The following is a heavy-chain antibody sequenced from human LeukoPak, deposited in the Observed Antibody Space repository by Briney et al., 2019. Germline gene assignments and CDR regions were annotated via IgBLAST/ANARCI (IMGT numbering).Heavy chain of an antibody. CDR3: ARDRYSSGWYYFDY. Sequence: SETLSLTCAVYGGSFSGYYWSWIRQPPGKGLECIGEINHSGSTNYNPSLKSRVTISVDTSKNQFSLKLSSVTAADTAVYYCARDRYSSGWYYFDYWGQGTLVTVSS. J-gene: IGHJ4*02. CDR1: GGSFSGYY. CDR2: INHSGST. D-gene: IGHD6-19*01. V-gene: IGHV4-34*01.